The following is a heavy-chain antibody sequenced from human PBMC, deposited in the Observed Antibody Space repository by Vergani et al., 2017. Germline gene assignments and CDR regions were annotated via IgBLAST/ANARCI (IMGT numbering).Heavy chain of an antibody. J-gene: IGHJ4*02. V-gene: IGHV3-48*01. CDR2: ISSSSSTI. Sequence: EVQLVESGGGLVQPGGSLRLSCAASGFTFSSYSMNWVRQAPGKGLEWVSYISSSSSTIYYADSVKGRFTISRDNAKNSLYLQMNSLRAEDTAVYYCAHSPYYDILTGYPKGLFDYWGQGTLVTVSS. CDR3: AHSPYYDILTGYPKGLFDY. D-gene: IGHD3-9*01. CDR1: GFTFSSYS.